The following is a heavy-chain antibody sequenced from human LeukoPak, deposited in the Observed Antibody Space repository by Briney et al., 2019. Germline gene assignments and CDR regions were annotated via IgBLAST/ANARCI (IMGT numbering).Heavy chain of an antibody. Sequence: ASVKVSCKASGYTFTTYYMHWVRQAPGQGLEWMGIIHPSGGSTSYAQKFQGRVTMTMDTSTSTVYMELSSLRSEDSAVYYCARSERSGWLYYFDYWGQGTLVTVSS. V-gene: IGHV1-46*01. CDR3: ARSERSGWLYYFDY. CDR1: GYTFTTYY. CDR2: IHPSGGST. J-gene: IGHJ4*02. D-gene: IGHD6-19*01.